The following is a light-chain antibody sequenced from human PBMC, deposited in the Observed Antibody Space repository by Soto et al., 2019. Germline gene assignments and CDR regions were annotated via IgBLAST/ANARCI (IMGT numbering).Light chain of an antibody. V-gene: IGKV1-27*01. J-gene: IGKJ1*01. Sequence: DILVTKSPASLSLFAGERVTITCRASQDIANFLAWYQQKPGKVPKLLIYAASTLQSGVPSRFSGSGSGTDFTLTISSLQPEDVATYYCQECTGSPFPFGEGTKVDIK. CDR2: AAS. CDR1: QDIANF. CDR3: QECTGSPFP.